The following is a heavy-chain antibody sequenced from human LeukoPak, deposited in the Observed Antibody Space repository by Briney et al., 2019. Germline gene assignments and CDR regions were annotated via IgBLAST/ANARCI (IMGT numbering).Heavy chain of an antibody. D-gene: IGHD3-10*01. CDR2: IYYRGNA. J-gene: IGHJ6*04. V-gene: IGHV4-38-2*02. Sequence: SETLSLTCAVSGYSISSGCHWAWIRQPPGKGPELIGSIYYRGNAYYNPSLKSRVTISLDTSKNQFSLKLSSVTAADTAVYYCARDMGYYRMDVWGKGTTVIVSS. CDR3: ARDMGYYRMDV. CDR1: GYSISSGCH.